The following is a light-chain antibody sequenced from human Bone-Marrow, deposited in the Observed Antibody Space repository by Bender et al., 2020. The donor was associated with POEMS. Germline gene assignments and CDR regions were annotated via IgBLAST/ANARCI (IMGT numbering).Light chain of an antibody. V-gene: IGLV1-44*01. CDR1: GSNIGGYP. J-gene: IGLJ3*02. CDR2: TNN. CDR3: VAWEASLNGWV. Sequence: QSVLTQPPSVSGTPGQRVTISCSGSGSNIGGYPVNWYQQLPGTAPRLLIYTNNERPSGVPDRFSGSKSGTSASLASTGLQSDDEAIYFCVAWEASLNGWVCGGGTKLTVL.